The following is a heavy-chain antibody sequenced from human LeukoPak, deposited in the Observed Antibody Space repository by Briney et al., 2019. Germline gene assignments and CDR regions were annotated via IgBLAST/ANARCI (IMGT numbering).Heavy chain of an antibody. Sequence: GGSLRLSCAASGFSFSSYAMSWVRQAPGKGLEWVSAVSGSGGSTYYADSVKGRFTISRDNSKNTLYLQMNSLRAEDTAVYYCARVLSGRGSLYDYYYYMDVWGKGTTVTISS. CDR3: ARVLSGRGSLYDYYYYMDV. CDR2: VSGSGGST. D-gene: IGHD3-10*01. CDR1: GFSFSSYA. J-gene: IGHJ6*03. V-gene: IGHV3-23*01.